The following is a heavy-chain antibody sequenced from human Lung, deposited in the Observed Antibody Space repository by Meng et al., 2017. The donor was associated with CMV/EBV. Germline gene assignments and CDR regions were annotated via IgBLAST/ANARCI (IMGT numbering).Heavy chain of an antibody. D-gene: IGHD3-3*01. Sequence: SETLSLTCTVSGGSISSSSYYWGWIRQPPGKGLEWIGSIYYSGSTYYNPSLKSRVTISVDTSKNQFSLKLSSVTAADTAVYYCASSLRYYDLWSGYYTGDYYYYGMDVWGQGTTVNGYS. CDR1: GGSISSSSYY. CDR2: IYYSGST. CDR3: ASSLRYYDLWSGYYTGDYYYYGMDV. J-gene: IGHJ6*02. V-gene: IGHV4-39*07.